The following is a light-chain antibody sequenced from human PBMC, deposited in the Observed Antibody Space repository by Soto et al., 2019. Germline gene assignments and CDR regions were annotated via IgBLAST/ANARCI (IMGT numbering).Light chain of an antibody. V-gene: IGLV1-40*01. CDR3: QSYDNTLSARDV. J-gene: IGLJ1*01. CDR2: TDT. CDR1: SSNIGSVYD. Sequence: QSVLTQPPSVSGAPGQTVTISCTGDSSNIGSVYDVHWYQQFPGTAPKFLISTDTSRPSGVPDRFSGSKSGTSASLAITGLQAEDEGDYYCQSYDNTLSARDVFGTGTKLTVL.